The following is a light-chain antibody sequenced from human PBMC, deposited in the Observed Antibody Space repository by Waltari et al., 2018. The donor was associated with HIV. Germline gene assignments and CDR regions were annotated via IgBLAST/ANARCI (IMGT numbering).Light chain of an antibody. Sequence: QSVLTQPPSASGTPGQRVTIPCSGSSSNIGSNPVNWYQQLPGTAPKLLMYSNNSRPSWVPDGCSGCKAGTSACLVISGLQSEDEGDYYCAAWDDSLKGVFGGGTKLTVL. CDR2: SNN. CDR1: SSNIGSNP. J-gene: IGLJ3*02. V-gene: IGLV1-44*01. CDR3: AAWDDSLKGV.